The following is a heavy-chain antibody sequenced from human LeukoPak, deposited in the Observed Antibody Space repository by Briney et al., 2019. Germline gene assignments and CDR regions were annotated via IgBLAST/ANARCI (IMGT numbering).Heavy chain of an antibody. V-gene: IGHV1-46*01. CDR1: GYTFTSYH. CDR3: ARDLIWRYYGSGSYPFNYYMDV. D-gene: IGHD3-10*01. CDR2: INPSGGST. J-gene: IGHJ6*03. Sequence: GASVKVSCKASGYTFTSYHMHWVRQAPGQGLEWMGIINPSGGSTNYAQKFQGRVTLTRDTSTSTVYMELSSLRSEDTAVYYCARDLIWRYYGSGSYPFNYYMDVWGKGTTVTVSS.